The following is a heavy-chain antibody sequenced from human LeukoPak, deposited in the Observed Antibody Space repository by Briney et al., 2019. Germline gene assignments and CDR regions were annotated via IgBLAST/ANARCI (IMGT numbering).Heavy chain of an antibody. CDR1: GGSISSYY. D-gene: IGHD3-10*01. Sequence: SETLSLTCTVSGGSISSYYWSWIRQPPGKGLEWIGEINHSGSTNYNPSLKSRVTISVDTSKNQFSLKLSSVTAADTAVYYCARGQKLLWFGESPPSWFDPWGQGTLVTVSS. CDR3: ARGQKLLWFGESPPSWFDP. J-gene: IGHJ5*02. V-gene: IGHV4-34*01. CDR2: INHSGST.